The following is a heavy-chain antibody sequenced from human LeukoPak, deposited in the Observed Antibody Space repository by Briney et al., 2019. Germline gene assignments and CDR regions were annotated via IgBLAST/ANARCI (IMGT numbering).Heavy chain of an antibody. CDR2: INPSTGAT. V-gene: IGHV1-2*02. Sequence: GVSVKVSCKASAHTFTGYYMHWVRQAPGQGLEWMGWINPSTGATNYAQKFQGRVTMTRDTSLSTAYMKLSSLRSDDTAVYYCARLGSSDIWGQGTMVTVSS. CDR1: AHTFTGYY. CDR3: ARLGSSDI. D-gene: IGHD3-16*01. J-gene: IGHJ3*02.